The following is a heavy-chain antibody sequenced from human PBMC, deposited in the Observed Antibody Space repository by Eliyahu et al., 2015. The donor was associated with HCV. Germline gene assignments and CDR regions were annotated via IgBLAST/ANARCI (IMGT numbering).Heavy chain of an antibody. Sequence: EVQLLESGGGLAQPGGXXRXSCAASGXTAXNFAMNWVRQAPGKALEWVSSISESTKKTGDIYYADSVKGRFTISRDNFKNTVYLQMDSLRVDDTAVYYCAKVAPDTAYRHFDLWGRGALVIVSS. J-gene: IGHJ2*01. D-gene: IGHD3-16*01. CDR3: AKVAPDTAYRHFDL. CDR1: GXTAXNFA. CDR2: ISESTKKTGDI. V-gene: IGHV3-23*01.